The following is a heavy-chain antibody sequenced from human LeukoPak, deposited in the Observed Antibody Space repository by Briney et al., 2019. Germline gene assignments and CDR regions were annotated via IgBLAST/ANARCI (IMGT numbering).Heavy chain of an antibody. CDR3: ARGRGRYSGYDHAFDI. Sequence: GGSLRLSCAASGFTVSSNYMSWVRQAPGKGLEWVSVIYSGGSTYYADSVKGRFTISRDNSKNTLYLQMNSLRAEDTAVYYCARGRGRYSGYDHAFDIWGQGTMVTVSS. CDR2: IYSGGST. CDR1: GFTVSSNY. V-gene: IGHV3-53*01. D-gene: IGHD5-12*01. J-gene: IGHJ3*02.